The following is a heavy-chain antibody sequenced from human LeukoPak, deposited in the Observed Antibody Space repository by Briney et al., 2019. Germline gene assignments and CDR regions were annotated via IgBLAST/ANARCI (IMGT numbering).Heavy chain of an antibody. J-gene: IGHJ5*02. D-gene: IGHD4-23*01. CDR2: TSHDGMYT. CDR3: TKGGGISANPLDP. Sequence: GGSLRLSCAASGFSLWTSGIHWVRQAPGKGLEWLSLTSHDGMYTNYADSVKGRFTISTDTSKNTVYLQMNSLRPEDTAVYYCTKGGGISANPLDPWGQGTLVIVSS. CDR1: GFSLWTSG. V-gene: IGHV3-30*18.